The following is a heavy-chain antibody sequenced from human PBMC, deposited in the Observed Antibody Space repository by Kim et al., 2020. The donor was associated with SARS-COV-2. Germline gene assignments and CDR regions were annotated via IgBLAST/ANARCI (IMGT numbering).Heavy chain of an antibody. CDR3: ARFACLDYGDYEEDY. J-gene: IGHJ4*02. Sequence: SVKVSCKASGGTFSSYAISWVRQAPGQGLEWMGGIIPIFGTANYAQKFQGRVTITADESTSTAYMELSSLRSEDTAVYYCARFACLDYGDYEEDYWGQGTLVTVSS. D-gene: IGHD4-17*01. V-gene: IGHV1-69*13. CDR1: GGTFSSYA. CDR2: IIPIFGTA.